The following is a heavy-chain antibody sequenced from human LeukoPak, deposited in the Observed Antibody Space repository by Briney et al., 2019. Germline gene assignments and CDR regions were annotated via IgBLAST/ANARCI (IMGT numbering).Heavy chain of an antibody. J-gene: IGHJ5*02. CDR2: INHSGST. CDR1: GGSFSGYY. V-gene: IGHV4-34*01. CDR3: ARGPLYSYAHRWFDP. Sequence: PSETLSLTCAVYGGSFSGYYWSWIRQPPGKGLEWIGEINHSGSTNYNPSLKSRVTISVDTSKNQFSLKLSSVTAADTAVYYCARGPLYSYAHRWFDPWGQGTLVTVSS. D-gene: IGHD5-18*01.